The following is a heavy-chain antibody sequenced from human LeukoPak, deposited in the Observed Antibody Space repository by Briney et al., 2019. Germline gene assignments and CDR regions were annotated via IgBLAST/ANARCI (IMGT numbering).Heavy chain of an antibody. Sequence: SETLSLICTVSGGSISSYYWSWIRQPAGKGLEWIGRIYTSGSTNYNPSLKSRVTMSVDTSKNQFSLKLSSVTAADTAVYYCALQQLVRGFDYWGQGTLVTVSS. D-gene: IGHD6-13*01. CDR3: ALQQLVRGFDY. J-gene: IGHJ4*02. V-gene: IGHV4-4*07. CDR2: IYTSGST. CDR1: GGSISSYY.